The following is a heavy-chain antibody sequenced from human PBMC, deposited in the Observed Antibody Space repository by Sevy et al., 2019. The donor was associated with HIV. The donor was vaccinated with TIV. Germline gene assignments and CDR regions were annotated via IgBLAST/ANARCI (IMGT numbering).Heavy chain of an antibody. CDR1: GFTFGDYA. V-gene: IGHV3-49*03. CDR2: IRSKAYGGTT. CDR3: TRGSRDYDFWSGYYAGMGYYFDY. Sequence: GGSLRLSCTASGFTFGDYAMSWFRQAPGKGLEWVGFIRSKAYGGTTEYAASVKGRFTISRDDSKSIAYLQMNSLKTEDTAVYYCTRGSRDYDFWSGYYAGMGYYFDYWGQRTLVTVSS. D-gene: IGHD3-3*01. J-gene: IGHJ4*02.